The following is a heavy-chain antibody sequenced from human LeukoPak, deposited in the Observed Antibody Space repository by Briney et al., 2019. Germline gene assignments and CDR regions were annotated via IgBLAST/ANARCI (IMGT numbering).Heavy chain of an antibody. CDR3: ARGGFYCGDDCYVDY. V-gene: IGHV4-34*01. D-gene: IGHD2-21*02. J-gene: IGHJ4*02. CDR1: GGSLSYYY. CDR2: INRSGST. Sequence: SETLSLTCAVYGGSLSYYYWSWIRQPPEKGLEWIGEINRSGSTNYNPSLKSRVSISVDTSKNQFSLKLSSVTAADTAVYYCARGGFYCGDDCYVDYWGQGTLVTVSP.